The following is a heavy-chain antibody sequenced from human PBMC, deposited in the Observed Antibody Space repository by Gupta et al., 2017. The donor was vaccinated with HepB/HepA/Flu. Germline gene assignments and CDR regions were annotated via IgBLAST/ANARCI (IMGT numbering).Heavy chain of an antibody. V-gene: IGHV3-7*01. CDR1: GFTFTNYW. Sequence: VQLVESGGGLVQPGGSLRLSCAASGFTFTNYWMSWVRQAPGKGLEWVANIKQDGTEKYSLDSVRGRFTVSRDNAKNSVYLHVNSLRVEDTAVYYCARLELANYFYGMDVWGQGTTVTVSS. J-gene: IGHJ6*02. CDR3: ARLELANYFYGMDV. CDR2: IKQDGTEK. D-gene: IGHD1-7*01.